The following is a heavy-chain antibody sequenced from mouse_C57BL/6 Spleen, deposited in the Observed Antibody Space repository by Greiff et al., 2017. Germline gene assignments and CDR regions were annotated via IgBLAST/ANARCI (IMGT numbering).Heavy chain of an antibody. J-gene: IGHJ2*01. V-gene: IGHV5-17*01. Sequence: EVMLVESGGGLVKPGGSLKLSCAASGFTFSDYGMHWVRQAPEKGLEWVAYISSGSSTIYYADTVKGRFTISRDNAKNTLFLQRTSLRSEDTAMYYCARGDYGSSYDFDYWGQGTTLTVSS. CDR1: GFTFSDYG. CDR3: ARGDYGSSYDFDY. CDR2: ISSGSSTI. D-gene: IGHD1-1*01.